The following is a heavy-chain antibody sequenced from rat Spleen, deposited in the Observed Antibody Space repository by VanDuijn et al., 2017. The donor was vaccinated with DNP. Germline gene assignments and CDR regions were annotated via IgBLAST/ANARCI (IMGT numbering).Heavy chain of an antibody. J-gene: IGHJ2*01. CDR2: IQSGGNT. V-gene: IGHV2-27*01. D-gene: IGHD1-2*01. CDR3: ARHYTY. CDR1: GFSLTNYH. Sequence: QVQLKESGPGLVQPSQTLSLTCTVSGFSLTNYHVNWVRQPPGKGLEWMGRIQSGGNTDKNSALKSRLSISRDTSKSQVFLKMNSVQTEDTAIYFCARHYTYWGQGVMVTVSS.